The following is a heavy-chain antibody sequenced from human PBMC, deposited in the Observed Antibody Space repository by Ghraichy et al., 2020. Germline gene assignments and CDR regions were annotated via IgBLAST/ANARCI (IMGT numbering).Heavy chain of an antibody. CDR3: AKGADILTGGGRSRPLSIGMDV. J-gene: IGHJ6*02. Sequence: GGSLRLSCAASGFTFSSYAMSWVRQAPGKGLEWVSAISGSGGSTYYADSVKGRFTISRDNSKNTLYLQMNSLRAEDTAVYYCAKGADILTGGGRSRPLSIGMDVWGQGTTVTVSS. CDR2: ISGSGGST. D-gene: IGHD3-9*01. V-gene: IGHV3-23*01. CDR1: GFTFSSYA.